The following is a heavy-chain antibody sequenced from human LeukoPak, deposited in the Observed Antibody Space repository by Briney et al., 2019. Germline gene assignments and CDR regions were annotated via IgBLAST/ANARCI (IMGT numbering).Heavy chain of an antibody. Sequence: PGGSLRLSCAASGFTFSSYAMSWVRQAPGKGLEWVSAISGSGGSTYYADSVKGRFTISRDNSKNTLYLQMNSLRAEDTAVYYCAKKRRIAAPSGRPNWFDPWGQGTLVTVSS. CDR2: ISGSGGST. CDR3: AKKRRIAAPSGRPNWFDP. V-gene: IGHV3-23*01. CDR1: GFTFSSYA. D-gene: IGHD6-13*01. J-gene: IGHJ5*02.